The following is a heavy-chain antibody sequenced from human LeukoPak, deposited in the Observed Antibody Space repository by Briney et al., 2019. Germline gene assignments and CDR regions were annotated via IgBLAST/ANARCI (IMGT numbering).Heavy chain of an antibody. D-gene: IGHD2-15*01. CDR2: ISSDGTT. J-gene: IGHJ4*02. CDR3: TRVPYGSPCDY. CDR1: GFTFSSHW. V-gene: IGHV3-74*01. Sequence: GGSLRLSCAASGFTFSSHWMQWVRQVPGRGLVWVSRISSDGTTGYADSVKGRFTISRDNAKNTLYLQMNSLRVDDTAVYYCTRVPYGSPCDYWGQGALVTVSS.